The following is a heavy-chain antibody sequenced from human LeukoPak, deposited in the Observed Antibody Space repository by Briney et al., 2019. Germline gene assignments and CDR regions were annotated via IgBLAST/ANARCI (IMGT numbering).Heavy chain of an antibody. CDR2: ISSSGSTI. Sequence: PGGSLRLSCAASGFTFRSYEVNWVRGAPGKGLEGVSYISSSGSTIYYADSVKGRFTISRDNAKNSLYLQMNSLRAEDTAVYYCAELGITMIGGVWGKGTTVTISS. CDR3: AELGITMIGGV. V-gene: IGHV3-48*03. CDR1: GFTFRSYE. J-gene: IGHJ6*04. D-gene: IGHD3-10*02.